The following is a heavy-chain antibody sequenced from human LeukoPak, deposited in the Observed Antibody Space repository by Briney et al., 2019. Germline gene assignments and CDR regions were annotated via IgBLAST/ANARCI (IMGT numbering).Heavy chain of an antibody. CDR3: ARDGFRPVAAWSRDALDI. CDR1: GYTFTSYG. V-gene: IGHV1-18*01. D-gene: IGHD2-15*01. Sequence: ASVKVSCKASGYTFTSYGFSWVRQAPGQGLEWMGCINAYNGNTNYAQKLQGRVTMTTDTSTSTAYMELRSLRSDDTAVYYCARDGFRPVAAWSRDALDIWGQGTMVTVSS. J-gene: IGHJ3*02. CDR2: INAYNGNT.